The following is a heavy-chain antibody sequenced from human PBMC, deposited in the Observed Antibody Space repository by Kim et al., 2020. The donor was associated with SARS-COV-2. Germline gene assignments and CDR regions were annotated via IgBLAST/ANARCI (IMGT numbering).Heavy chain of an antibody. D-gene: IGHD3-10*01. CDR2: IYTSGST. V-gene: IGHV4-4*07. J-gene: IGHJ5*02. CDR1: GGSISSYY. CDR3: ARLAVRGSRITMVRGDWFDP. Sequence: SETLSLTCTVSGGSISSYYWSWIRQPAGKGLEWIGRIYTSGSTNYNPSLKSRVTMSVDTSKNQFSLKLSSVTAADTAVYYCARLAVRGSRITMVRGDWFDPWGQGTLVTVSS.